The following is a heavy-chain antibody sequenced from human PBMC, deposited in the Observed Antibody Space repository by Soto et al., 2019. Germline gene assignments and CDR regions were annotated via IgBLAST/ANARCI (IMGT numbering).Heavy chain of an antibody. CDR1: GGSIATGGSY. D-gene: IGHD2-2*02. J-gene: IGHJ4*02. V-gene: IGHV4-31*03. Sequence: SETLSLTCTVSGGSIATGGSYWSWIRQHPGKGLEWIGNIYHSGNTYYNPSLKSRLTISVDTSKNHFSLMVDSVTAADTAVYYCARARFQVLYGKPYFDSWGQGTLVTVSS. CDR3: ARARFQVLYGKPYFDS. CDR2: IYHSGNT.